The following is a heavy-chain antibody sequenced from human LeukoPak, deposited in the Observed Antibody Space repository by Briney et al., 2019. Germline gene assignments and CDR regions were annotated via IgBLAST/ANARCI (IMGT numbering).Heavy chain of an antibody. CDR3: AKRSASVLWFGEFLFNWFDP. J-gene: IGHJ5*02. CDR2: ISGSGGST. V-gene: IGHV3-23*01. D-gene: IGHD3-10*01. Sequence: PGGSLRLSCAASGFTFSSYAMSWVRQAPGKGLEWVSSISGSGGSTYYADSVKGRFTISRDNSKNTLYPQMNSLRAEDTAVYYCAKRSASVLWFGEFLFNWFDPWGQGTLVTVSS. CDR1: GFTFSSYA.